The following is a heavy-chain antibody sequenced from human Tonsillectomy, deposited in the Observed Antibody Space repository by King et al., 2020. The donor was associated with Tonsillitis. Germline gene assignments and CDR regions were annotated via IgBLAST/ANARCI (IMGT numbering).Heavy chain of an antibody. V-gene: IGHV4-59*08. CDR2: IYYSGST. J-gene: IGHJ3*02. CDR3: ARSPYSSGWYGAFDI. CDR1: GGSISSYY. Sequence: QLQESGPGLVKPSETLSLTCTVSGGSISSYYWSWIRQPPGKGLEWIGYIYYSGSTKYNPYLKSRVTISVDTSKNQFSLKLSSVTAADTAVYYCARSPYSSGWYGAFDIWGQGTMVTVSS. D-gene: IGHD6-19*01.